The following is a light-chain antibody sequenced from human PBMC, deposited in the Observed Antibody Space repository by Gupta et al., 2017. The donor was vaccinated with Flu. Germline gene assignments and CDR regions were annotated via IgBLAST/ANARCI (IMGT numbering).Light chain of an antibody. CDR1: ALAKKY. CDR3: HSVERSDKPWV. CDR2: KDN. Sequence: KTDKNTGSGGALAKKYDYWYQQKPGQAPVLVIYKDNERPSGIPERISGSSSGTTVTLTISGVLAEEEADYYCHSVERSDKPWVFGGGTKRTVL. J-gene: IGLJ3*02. V-gene: IGLV3-25*01.